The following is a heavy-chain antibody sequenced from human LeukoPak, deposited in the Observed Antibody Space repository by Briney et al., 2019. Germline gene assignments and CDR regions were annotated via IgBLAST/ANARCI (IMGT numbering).Heavy chain of an antibody. D-gene: IGHD3-22*01. Sequence: EPGVSLRLSCAASVFTFSSYEMNWVRQSPGKGLEWVSYISTCGSPIDYGNSVKGRFTISRDNAKNSMYMQMNSLRAEDTDLYYCARRGFYDTSGYLFDYWGQGTLVTVSS. CDR1: VFTFSSYE. CDR3: ARRGFYDTSGYLFDY. CDR2: ISTCGSPI. J-gene: IGHJ4*02. V-gene: IGHV3-48*03.